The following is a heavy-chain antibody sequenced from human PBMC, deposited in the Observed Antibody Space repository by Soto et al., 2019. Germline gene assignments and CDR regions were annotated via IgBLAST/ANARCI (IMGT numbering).Heavy chain of an antibody. D-gene: IGHD2-2*01. Sequence: QLQLQESGPGLVKPSETLSLTCTVSGGSISSSSYYWGWIRQPPGKGLEWIGSIYYSGSTYYNPSLKSRVTISVDTSKNQFSLKLSSVTAADTAVYYCARQSLGYWSSTSCSPFDYWGQGTLVTVSS. CDR3: ARQSLGYWSSTSCSPFDY. CDR2: IYYSGST. CDR1: GGSISSSSYY. J-gene: IGHJ4*02. V-gene: IGHV4-39*01.